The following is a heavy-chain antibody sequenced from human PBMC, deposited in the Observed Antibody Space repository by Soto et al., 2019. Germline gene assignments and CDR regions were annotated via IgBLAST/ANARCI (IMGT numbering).Heavy chain of an antibody. V-gene: IGHV4-34*01. CDR1: GGSLRDYF. J-gene: IGHJ6*03. CDR3: ARGGISHWAYFYYMDV. D-gene: IGHD2-21*01. Sequence: PSETLSLTCVVSGGSLRDYFGSWIRQPPGMALEWIGEINHLGSINYNPSLKSRVTMSVDTSKNQFSLTLNSVTAADTATYYCARGGISHWAYFYYMDVWDRGTTVTVSS. CDR2: INHLGSI.